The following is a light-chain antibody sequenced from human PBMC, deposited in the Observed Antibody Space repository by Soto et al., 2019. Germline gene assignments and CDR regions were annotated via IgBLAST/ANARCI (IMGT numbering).Light chain of an antibody. J-gene: IGLJ1*01. Sequence: QSVLTQPPSASGSPGQSVTISCTGSSSDVGGYNYVSWYQQFPGKAPKLIIYEVTKRPSGVPDRFSGSKSGNTASLTVSGLQAEDEADYYCSSFADRNNFVFGTGTKVTVL. CDR3: SSFADRNNFV. V-gene: IGLV2-8*01. CDR1: SSDVGGYNY. CDR2: EVT.